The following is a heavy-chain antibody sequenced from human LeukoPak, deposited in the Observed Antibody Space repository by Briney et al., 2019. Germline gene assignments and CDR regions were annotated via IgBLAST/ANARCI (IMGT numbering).Heavy chain of an antibody. CDR3: ARGEPNWSFDY. V-gene: IGHV6-1*01. J-gene: IGHJ4*02. Sequence: SQTLSLTCAITGDGVSINSAAWNWSWMCPPTGLEWLGRTYFRSKGCNYYAPSVKSRITIYPDTSKNQFSLKLSSVTPEDTAVYYCARGEPNWSFDYWGQGTLVTVSS. D-gene: IGHD1-1*01. CDR1: GDGVSINSAA. CDR2: TYFRSKGCN.